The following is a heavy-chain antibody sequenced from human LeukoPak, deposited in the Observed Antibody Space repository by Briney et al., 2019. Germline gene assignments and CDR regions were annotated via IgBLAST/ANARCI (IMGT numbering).Heavy chain of an antibody. J-gene: IGHJ5*02. V-gene: IGHV5-51*01. CDR3: ARHEGYNWFDP. CDR1: GYSFTSYW. CDR2: IYPGDSDT. Sequence: GESLKISCKGSGYSFTSYWIGWVRQMPGKGLEWMGMIYPGDSDTRYSPSFQGQVTISADKSISTAYLQWSSLKASDTAVYYYARHEGYNWFDPWGQGTLVTVSS.